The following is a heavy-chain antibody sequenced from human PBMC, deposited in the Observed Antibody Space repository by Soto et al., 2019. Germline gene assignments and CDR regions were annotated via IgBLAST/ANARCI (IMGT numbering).Heavy chain of an antibody. CDR2: INHSGST. D-gene: IGHD5-12*01. J-gene: IGHJ4*02. V-gene: IGHV4-34*01. Sequence: SETLSLTCAVYGGSFSGYYWSWIRQPPGKGLEWIGEINHSGSTNYNPSLKSRVTISVDTSKNQFSLKLSSVTAADTAVYYCARHVVATITGFDYWGQGTLVTVSS. CDR3: ARHVVATITGFDY. CDR1: GGSFSGYY.